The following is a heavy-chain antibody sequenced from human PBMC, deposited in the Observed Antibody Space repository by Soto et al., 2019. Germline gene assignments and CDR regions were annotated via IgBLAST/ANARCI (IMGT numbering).Heavy chain of an antibody. CDR1: GGSISSGGYY. D-gene: IGHD2-2*01. CDR2: IYYSGTT. CDR3: ERCSLVVVPAPGFDP. Sequence: TLSLTCTVSGGSISSGGYYWSWIRQHPGKGLEWIGYIYYSGTTYYNPSLKSRVTISVDTSKNQFSLKLSSVSAADTALYYCERCSLVVVPAPGFDPWGRGTLVTVSS. V-gene: IGHV4-31*03. J-gene: IGHJ5*02.